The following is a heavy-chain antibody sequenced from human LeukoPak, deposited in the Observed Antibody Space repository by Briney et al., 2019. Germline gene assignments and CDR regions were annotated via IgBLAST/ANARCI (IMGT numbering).Heavy chain of an antibody. V-gene: IGHV3-23*01. CDR2: ISGSGGST. CDR3: AKGSPDRIAAARGFDY. Sequence: GGSLRLSCAASGFTFSSYAMSWVRQAPGKGLEWVSAISGSGGSTYYADSVKGRFTISRDNSKNTLYLQMNSLRAEDTAVYYCAKGSPDRIAAARGFDYWGQGTLVTVSS. D-gene: IGHD6-13*01. CDR1: GFTFSSYA. J-gene: IGHJ4*02.